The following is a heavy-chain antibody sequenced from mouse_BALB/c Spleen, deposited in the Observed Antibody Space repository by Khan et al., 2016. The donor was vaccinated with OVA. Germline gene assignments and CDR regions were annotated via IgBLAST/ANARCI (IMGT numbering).Heavy chain of an antibody. CDR3: TRDGNYAHWYFDV. V-gene: IGHV5-6-4*01. Sequence: VELVESGGGLVRPGGSLKLSCAASGFSFTSYTMSWVRQTPEKRLEWVATISSGSTYTYYPDSVKGRFTISRENAKNTLYLQMSSLKSEDTAMYYCTRDGNYAHWYFDVWGAGTTVTVSS. CDR2: ISSGSTYT. J-gene: IGHJ1*01. D-gene: IGHD2-1*01. CDR1: GFSFTSYT.